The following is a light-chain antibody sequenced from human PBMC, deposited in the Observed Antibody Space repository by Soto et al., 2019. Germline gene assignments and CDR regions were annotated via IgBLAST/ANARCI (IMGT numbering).Light chain of an antibody. V-gene: IGKV1-9*01. CDR3: QQLNSYPLT. CDR1: QGISSY. CDR2: GAS. Sequence: IQLTQSPPSLSASVGDRVTITCRASQGISSYLAWYQQTPGKAPKLLIYGASILQSGVPSRFSGSGSGTDFTLTINSLQPEDFATYYCQQLNSYPLTFGGGTKVDIK. J-gene: IGKJ4*01.